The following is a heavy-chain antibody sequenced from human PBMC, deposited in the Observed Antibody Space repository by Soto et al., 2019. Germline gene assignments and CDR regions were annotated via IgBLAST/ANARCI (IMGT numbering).Heavy chain of an antibody. Sequence: EMQLLQSGGGLVQPGGSLRLSCAASGFTFSNYAMSWVRQAPGKGLEWVSAITGSGGSTFYADSVKGRFTIPRDNSENTLLLQMNGLRVEDTAMYYCAKGWMATVTYSDYWGQGTLVTVSS. D-gene: IGHD4-17*01. V-gene: IGHV3-23*01. J-gene: IGHJ4*02. CDR2: ITGSGGST. CDR1: GFTFSNYA. CDR3: AKGWMATVTYSDY.